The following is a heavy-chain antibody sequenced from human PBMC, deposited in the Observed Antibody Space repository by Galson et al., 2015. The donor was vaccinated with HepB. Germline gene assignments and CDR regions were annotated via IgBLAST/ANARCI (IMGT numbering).Heavy chain of an antibody. V-gene: IGHV3-9*01. CDR1: GFSFDDYA. Sequence: SLRLSCAVSGFSFDDYAMHWVRQVSGKGLEWVAGTSWNSGIIGYADSVKGRFTISRDNAKNFLYLQMNSLRAEDTALYYCATASGESDYWGQGTLVTVSS. CDR3: ATASGESDY. J-gene: IGHJ4*02. D-gene: IGHD1-26*01. CDR2: TSWNSGII.